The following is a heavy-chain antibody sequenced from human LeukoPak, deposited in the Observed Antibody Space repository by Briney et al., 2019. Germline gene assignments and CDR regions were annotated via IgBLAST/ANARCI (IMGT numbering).Heavy chain of an antibody. CDR1: GGSISSGGYS. CDR3: ARAEGGYYGDYVGWFDP. Sequence: SQTLSLTCAVSGGSISSGGYSWSWIRQPPGKGLEWIGYIYHSGSTYYNPSLKSRVTISVDRSKNQFSLKLSSVTAADTAVYCCARAEGGYYGDYVGWFDPWGQGTLVTVSS. J-gene: IGHJ5*02. V-gene: IGHV4-30-2*01. CDR2: IYHSGST. D-gene: IGHD4-17*01.